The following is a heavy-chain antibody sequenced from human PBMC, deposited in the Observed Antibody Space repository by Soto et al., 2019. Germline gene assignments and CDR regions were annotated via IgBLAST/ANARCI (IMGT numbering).Heavy chain of an antibody. CDR1: GFTFSSYE. Sequence: GGALRLSCAASGFTFSSYEMNWVRQAPGKGLEWVSYISSSGSTIYYADSVKGRFTISRDNAKNSLYLQMNSLRAEDTAVYYCAGRIGYCTNGVCHKFDYWGQG. CDR3: AGRIGYCTNGVCHKFDY. CDR2: ISSSGSTI. V-gene: IGHV3-48*03. D-gene: IGHD2-8*01. J-gene: IGHJ4*02.